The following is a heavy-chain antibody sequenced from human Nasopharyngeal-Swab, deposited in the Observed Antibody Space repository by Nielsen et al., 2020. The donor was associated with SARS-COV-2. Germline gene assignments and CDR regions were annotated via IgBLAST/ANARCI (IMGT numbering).Heavy chain of an antibody. D-gene: IGHD1-26*01. CDR3: AKSSRGGSSSAFDI. CDR1: GFTVSGDF. J-gene: IGHJ3*02. V-gene: IGHV3-53*01. CDR2: IYSAGQT. Sequence: GDSLKISCAASGFTVSGDFMTWVRQAPGKGLEWVSVIYSAGQTNYADSVKGRFTISRDNSKNTLYLQMNSLRAEDTAVYYCAKSSRGGSSSAFDIWGQGTMVTVSS.